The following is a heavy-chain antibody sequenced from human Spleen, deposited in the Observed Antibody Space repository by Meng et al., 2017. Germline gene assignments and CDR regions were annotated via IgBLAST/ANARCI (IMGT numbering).Heavy chain of an antibody. CDR2: IYYSGST. V-gene: IGHV4-39*07. D-gene: IGHD3-9*01. CDR1: GGSISSSSYY. J-gene: IGHJ1*01. Sequence: SETLSLTCTVSGGSISSSSYYWGWIRQPPGKGLEWIGSIYYSGSTYYNPSLKSRVTISVDTSKNQFSLKLSSVTAADTAVYYCARSEKVTDYYVGGYFQHWGQGTLVTVSS. CDR3: ARSEKVTDYYVGGYFQH.